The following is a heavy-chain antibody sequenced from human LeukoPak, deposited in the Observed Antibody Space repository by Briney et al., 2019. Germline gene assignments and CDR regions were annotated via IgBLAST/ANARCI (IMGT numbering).Heavy chain of an antibody. CDR3: AKDMLDILTGPDY. J-gene: IGHJ4*02. CDR2: ISWNSGSI. V-gene: IGHV3-9*01. CDR1: GFTFDDYA. D-gene: IGHD3-9*01. Sequence: PGGSLRLSCAASGFTFDDYAMHWVRQAPGKGLGWVSGISWNSGSIGYADSVKGRFTISRDNAKNSLYLQMNSLRAEDTALYYCAKDMLDILTGPDYWGQGTLVTVSS.